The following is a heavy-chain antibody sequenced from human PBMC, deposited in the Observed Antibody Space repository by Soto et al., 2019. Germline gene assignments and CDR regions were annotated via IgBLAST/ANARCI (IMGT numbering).Heavy chain of an antibody. V-gene: IGHV1-69*13. J-gene: IGHJ4*02. CDR1: GGTFSSYT. D-gene: IGHD3-10*02. Sequence: SVKVSCKASGGTFSSYTMSWVRQAPGEGLEGMGGIIPIFGTANYAQKFQGRVTITADESTSTAYMELSSLRSEDTAVYYCARGFHSTTMWDWGPGTMVTVSS. CDR3: ARGFHSTTMWD. CDR2: IIPIFGTA.